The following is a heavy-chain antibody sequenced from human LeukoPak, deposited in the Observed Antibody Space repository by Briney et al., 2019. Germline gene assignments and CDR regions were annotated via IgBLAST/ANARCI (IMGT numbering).Heavy chain of an antibody. J-gene: IGHJ4*02. V-gene: IGHV3-30-3*01. D-gene: IGHD3-10*01. CDR1: GFTFNSYA. Sequence: GGSLRLSCAASGFTFNSYAMSWVRQAPGKGLEWVAVISYDGSNKYYADSVKGRFTISRDNSKNTLYLQMNSLRAEDTAVYYCAKDGVGELLSPPFDYWGQGTLVTVSS. CDR2: ISYDGSNK. CDR3: AKDGVGELLSPPFDY.